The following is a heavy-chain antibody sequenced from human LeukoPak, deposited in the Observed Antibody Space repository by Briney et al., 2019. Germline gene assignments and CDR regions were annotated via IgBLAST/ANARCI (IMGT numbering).Heavy chain of an antibody. J-gene: IGHJ5*02. V-gene: IGHV3-11*01. CDR2: ISSSGSTI. CDR3: ARDKAAATGNWFDP. D-gene: IGHD6-25*01. CDR1: GFTFSDYY. Sequence: RGSLRLSCAASGFTFSDYYMSWIRRAPGKGLEWVSYISSSGSTIYYADSVKGRFTISRDNAKNSLYLQMNSLRAEDTAVYYCARDKAAATGNWFDPWGQGTLVTVSS.